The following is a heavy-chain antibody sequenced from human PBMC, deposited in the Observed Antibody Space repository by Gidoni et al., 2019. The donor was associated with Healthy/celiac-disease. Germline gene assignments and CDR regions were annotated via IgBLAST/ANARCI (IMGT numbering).Heavy chain of an antibody. Sequence: QVQLQQSGPGLGKPSQTLSLTCAISGASVSSNSAAWHWIRQSPSRGLEWLGRTYYRSKWYNDYAVSVKSLITINPDTSKNQFSLQLNSVTPEDTAVYYCARDPRNLPSAYYYYGMDVWCQGTTVTVSS. V-gene: IGHV6-1*01. CDR3: ARDPRNLPSAYYYYGMDV. J-gene: IGHJ6*02. D-gene: IGHD4-4*01. CDR1: GASVSSNSAA. CDR2: TYYRSKWYN.